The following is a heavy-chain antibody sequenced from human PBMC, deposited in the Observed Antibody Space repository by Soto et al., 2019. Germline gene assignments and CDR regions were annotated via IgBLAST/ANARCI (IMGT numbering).Heavy chain of an antibody. CDR3: ARDVVPAAMMGDGGNHEAFDI. J-gene: IGHJ3*02. Sequence: ASVKVSCKASGYTFTGYYMHWVRQAPGQGLEWMGWINPNSGGTNYAQKFQGWVTMTRDTSISTAYMELSRLRSDDTAVYYCARDVVPAAMMGDGGNHEAFDIWGQGTMVTGSS. V-gene: IGHV1-2*04. CDR1: GYTFTGYY. CDR2: INPNSGGT. D-gene: IGHD2-2*01.